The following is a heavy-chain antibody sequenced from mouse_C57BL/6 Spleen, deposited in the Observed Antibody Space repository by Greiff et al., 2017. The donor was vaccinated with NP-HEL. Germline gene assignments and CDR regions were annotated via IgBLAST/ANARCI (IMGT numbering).Heavy chain of an antibody. Sequence: QVQLKESGAELVKPGASVKISCKASGYAFSSYWMNWVKQRPGKGLEWIGQIYPGDGDTNYNGKFKGKATLTADKSSSTAYMQLSSLTSEDSAVYFCARSDYYGSSGYFDYWGQGTTLTVSS. D-gene: IGHD1-1*01. CDR3: ARSDYYGSSGYFDY. V-gene: IGHV1-80*01. J-gene: IGHJ2*01. CDR2: IYPGDGDT. CDR1: GYAFSSYW.